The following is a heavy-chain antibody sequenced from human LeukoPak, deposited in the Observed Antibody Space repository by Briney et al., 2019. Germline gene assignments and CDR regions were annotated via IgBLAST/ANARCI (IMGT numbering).Heavy chain of an antibody. J-gene: IGHJ6*03. CDR3: AREGAAGTDYYMDV. CDR1: GYTFTGYY. Sequence: EASVKVSCKASGYTFTGYYMHWVRQAPGQGLEWMGWINPKRGDTNYAQKFQGRVTMTRDTSISTAYMELSRLRSDDTAVYYCAREGAAGTDYYMDVWGKGTTVTISS. V-gene: IGHV1-2*02. D-gene: IGHD6-13*01. CDR2: INPKRGDT.